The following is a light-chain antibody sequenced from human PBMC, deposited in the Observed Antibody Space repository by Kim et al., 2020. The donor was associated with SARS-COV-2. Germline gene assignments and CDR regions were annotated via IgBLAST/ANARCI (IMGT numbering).Light chain of an antibody. CDR2: DAS. V-gene: IGKV1-12*01. Sequence: DIQMTQSPSFVSASVGDTVTITCRASRDISRWLAWYQHKPGTGPKVLIKDASTLQSGVPSRFSGSGSGTDFTLTISSLQTEDFATYFCQQAHSLPYTFGQGTKLEI. CDR3: QQAHSLPYT. J-gene: IGKJ2*01. CDR1: RDISRW.